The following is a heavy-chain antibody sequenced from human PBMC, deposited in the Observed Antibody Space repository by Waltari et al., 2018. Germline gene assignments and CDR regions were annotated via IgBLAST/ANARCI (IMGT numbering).Heavy chain of an antibody. J-gene: IGHJ3*02. CDR1: GGSISSGGYY. CDR2: IYYSGCT. Sequence: QVQLQESGPGLVKPSQTLSLTCTVSGGSISSGGYYWSWIRQHPGKGLEWIGYIYYSGCTNYNPSLKGRVTISVDTSKNQFSVKLSSVTAADTAVYYCARWAMIKAFDIWGQGTMVTVSS. D-gene: IGHD3-22*01. V-gene: IGHV4-31*03. CDR3: ARWAMIKAFDI.